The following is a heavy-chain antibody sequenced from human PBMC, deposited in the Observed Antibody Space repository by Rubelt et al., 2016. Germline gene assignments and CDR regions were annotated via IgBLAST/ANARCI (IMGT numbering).Heavy chain of an antibody. CDR3: ARDADWSLLDY. CDR1: GFTFTTYW. D-gene: IGHD3/OR15-3a*01. Sequence: EVQLLESGGGLAQPGRSLRLSCAASGFTFTTYWMTWVRQAPGKGLEWVAYIDQDGSEKHYVDSVTGRFTISRDNAKNALFWQMDSLRVEDTAVYYCARDADWSLLDYWGQGTLVTVSS. J-gene: IGHJ4*02. V-gene: IGHV3-7*03. CDR2: IDQDGSEK.